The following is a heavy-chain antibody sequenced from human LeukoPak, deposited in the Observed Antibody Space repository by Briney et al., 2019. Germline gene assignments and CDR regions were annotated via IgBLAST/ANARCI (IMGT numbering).Heavy chain of an antibody. J-gene: IGHJ3*02. CDR1: RFTWDKYD. V-gene: IGHV3-23*01. D-gene: IGHD3-10*01. CDR2: IASYGGTT. CDR3: WGYHYYGSGRDAFDI. Sequence: GGSLTLSCAAYRFTWDKYDMMGLPQAPGKGLLGVTNIASYGGTTYYADSVKGRLTISRDNFKNAVYLQMNSLRAEDTAVYYCWGYHYYGSGRDAFDIWGQGTLVTVSS.